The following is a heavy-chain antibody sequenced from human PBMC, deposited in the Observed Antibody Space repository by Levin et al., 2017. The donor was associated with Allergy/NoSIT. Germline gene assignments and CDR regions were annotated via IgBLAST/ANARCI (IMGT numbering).Heavy chain of an antibody. CDR3: AKDMGSNLYYNAMDV. D-gene: IGHD6-13*01. V-gene: IGHV3-9*01. CDR2: SSWNSDTI. Sequence: SLKISCAVSGFTFDDYAMHWVRQRPGKGPEWVASSSWNSDTIGYADSVKGRFTISRDNSKNSLYLQMYSLRTEDTALYYCAKDMGSNLYYNAMDVWGQGTTVIVSS. J-gene: IGHJ6*02. CDR1: GFTFDDYA.